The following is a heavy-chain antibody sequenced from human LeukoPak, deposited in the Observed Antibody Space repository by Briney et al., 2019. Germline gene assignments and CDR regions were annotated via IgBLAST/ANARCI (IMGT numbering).Heavy chain of an antibody. CDR2: IKSKTDGGTT. CDR1: AFTFSDAW. D-gene: IGHD3-9*01. CDR3: TTGSRLRYSDY. V-gene: IGHV3-15*01. Sequence: GGSLRLSCAASAFTFSDAWMTWVRQAPGKGLAWVGRIKSKTDGGTTDYAAPVKGRFTISRDDSKNTLYLQMNSLKTEDTAVYYCTTGSRLRYSDYWGQGTLVTVSS. J-gene: IGHJ4*02.